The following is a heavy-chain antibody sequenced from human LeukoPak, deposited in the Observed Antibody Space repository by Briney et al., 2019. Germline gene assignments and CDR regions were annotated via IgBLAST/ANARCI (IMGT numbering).Heavy chain of an antibody. V-gene: IGHV3-48*04. J-gene: IGHJ5*02. D-gene: IGHD1-1*01. Sequence: GGSLRLSCAASGFDFSDYTMIWVRQAPGKGLEWVSYISSSPINIYYADSVRGRFTISRDNAKNSVFLQMNSLRAEDTAVYYCARGSADDDDKWIDPWGQGTLVTVSS. CDR3: ARGSADDDDKWIDP. CDR2: ISSSPINI. CDR1: GFDFSDYT.